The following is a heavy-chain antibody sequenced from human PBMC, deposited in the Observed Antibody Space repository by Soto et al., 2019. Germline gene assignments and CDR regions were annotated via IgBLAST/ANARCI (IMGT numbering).Heavy chain of an antibody. CDR2: ISGSGGST. J-gene: IGHJ4*02. V-gene: IGHV3-23*01. CDR3: AKGRGSATHTFDY. CDR1: GFTFSSYA. D-gene: IGHD3-10*01. Sequence: GSLRLSCAASGFTFSSYAMSWVRQAPGKGLEWVSGISGSGGSTYYADSMKGRFTISRDNSKNTLYLQINSLRAEDTAIYYCAKGRGSATHTFDYWGQGTLVTVSS.